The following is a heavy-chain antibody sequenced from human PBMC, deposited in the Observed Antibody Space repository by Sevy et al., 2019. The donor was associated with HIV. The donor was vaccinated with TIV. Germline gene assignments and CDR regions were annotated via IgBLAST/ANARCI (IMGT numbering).Heavy chain of an antibody. CDR3: TKRGVSAGYAYDI. CDR1: GLNFNDYT. CDR2: ISWDGSST. J-gene: IGHJ3*02. D-gene: IGHD2-2*01. V-gene: IGHV3-43*01. Sequence: GGSLRLSCPASGLNFNDYTMNWVRQAPGKGLEWVSFISWDGSSTYYADSVKGRFTISRENTKNSLFLQMNSLRTEDTAWYYCTKRGVSAGYAYDIWGQGTMVTVSS.